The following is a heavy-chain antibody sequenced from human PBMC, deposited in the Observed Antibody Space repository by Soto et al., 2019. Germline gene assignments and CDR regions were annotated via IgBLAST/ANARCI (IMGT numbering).Heavy chain of an antibody. D-gene: IGHD1-26*01. Sequence: PGGSLRLSCAASGFTFSDYYMNWIRQVPGKGLEWVSYITSSGRTTYYADSVKGRFTISRDNAKNSLYLQMNSLRAEDTAVYYCARDFVSGGSYGSPRVWIYYYGMDVWGQGTTVTVSS. J-gene: IGHJ6*02. V-gene: IGHV3-11*04. CDR2: ITSSGRTT. CDR3: ARDFVSGGSYGSPRVWIYYYGMDV. CDR1: GFTFSDYY.